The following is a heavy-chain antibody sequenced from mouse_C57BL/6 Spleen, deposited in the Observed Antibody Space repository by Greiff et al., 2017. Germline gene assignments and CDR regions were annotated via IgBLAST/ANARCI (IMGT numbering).Heavy chain of an antibody. D-gene: IGHD2-3*01. CDR1: GYTFTTYP. Sequence: VKLMESGAELVKPGASVKMSCKASGYTFTTYPIEWMKQNHGKSLEWIGNFHPYNDDTKYNEKFKGKATLTVEKSSSTVYLELSRLTSDDSAVYYCAQRGDDYGYFDVWGTGTTVTVSS. V-gene: IGHV1-47*01. CDR2: FHPYNDDT. CDR3: AQRGDDYGYFDV. J-gene: IGHJ1*03.